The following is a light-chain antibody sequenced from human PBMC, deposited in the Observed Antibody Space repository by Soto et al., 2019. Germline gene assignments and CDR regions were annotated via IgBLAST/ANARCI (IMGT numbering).Light chain of an antibody. CDR1: SSNIGRSA. V-gene: IGLV1-36*01. Sequence: QSVLTQPSSVSAAPGQTVTISCSGSSSNIGRSAVNWYQQVPGKAPRLLVYYDDMLPSGVSDRFSGSKSGTSASLAISGLQSDDEADYYCAAWDGSLRGYVFGTGTKLTVL. CDR2: YDD. CDR3: AAWDGSLRGYV. J-gene: IGLJ1*01.